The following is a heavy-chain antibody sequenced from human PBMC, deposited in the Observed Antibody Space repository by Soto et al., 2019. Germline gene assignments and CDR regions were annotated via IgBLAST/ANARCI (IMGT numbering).Heavy chain of an antibody. CDR1: GYAFTTYG. J-gene: IGHJ4*02. Sequence: QVHLVQSGAEVKKPGASVKVSCQGSGYAFTTYGITWVRQAPGQGLEWMGWISAHNGNTNYAQKPQGRVTVTRDTSTSTDYMELRSLRYDATAVYYCARGRYGDYWGQGALVTVSS. CDR2: ISAHNGNT. D-gene: IGHD1-1*01. CDR3: ARGRYGDY. V-gene: IGHV1-18*01.